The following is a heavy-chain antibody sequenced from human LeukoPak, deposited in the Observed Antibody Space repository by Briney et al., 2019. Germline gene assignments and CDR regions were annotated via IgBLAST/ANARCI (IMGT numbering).Heavy chain of an antibody. J-gene: IGHJ4*02. CDR3: ARGSNSALDY. CDR2: ISSSGSTI. Sequence: GGSLTLPCAASGFPFSSYEMNWVRQAPGKGLEWVSYISSSGSTIYYADSVKGRFTISRDNAKNSLYLQMNSLRAEDTAVYYCARGSNSALDYWGQGTLVTVSP. V-gene: IGHV3-48*03. D-gene: IGHD2-21*01. CDR1: GFPFSSYE.